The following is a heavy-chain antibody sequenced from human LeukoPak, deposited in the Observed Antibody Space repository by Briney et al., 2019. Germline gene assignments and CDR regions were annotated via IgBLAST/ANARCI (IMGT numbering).Heavy chain of an antibody. J-gene: IGHJ4*02. CDR1: GGSISSSSYY. CDR2: IYYSGST. D-gene: IGHD3-3*01. Sequence: SETLSLTCTVSGGSISSSSYYWGWIRQPPGKGLEWIGSIYYSGSTYYNPSLKSRVTISVDTSKNQFSLKLSSVTAADTAVYYCARHPVDFWSGYPIFDYWGQGTLVTVSS. V-gene: IGHV4-39*01. CDR3: ARHPVDFWSGYPIFDY.